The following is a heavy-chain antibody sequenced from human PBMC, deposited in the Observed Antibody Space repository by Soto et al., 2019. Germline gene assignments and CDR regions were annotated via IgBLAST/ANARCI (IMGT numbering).Heavy chain of an antibody. Sequence: ASVKVSCKASGYTFTSYYMHWVRQAPGQGLEWMGIINPSGGSTSYAQKFQGRVTMTRDTSTSTVYMELSSLRSEDTAVYYCASGVVAATQLLHYYYGMDVWGQGTTVTVSS. CDR3: ASGVVAATQLLHYYYGMDV. CDR2: INPSGGST. D-gene: IGHD2-15*01. J-gene: IGHJ6*02. CDR1: GYTFTSYY. V-gene: IGHV1-46*01.